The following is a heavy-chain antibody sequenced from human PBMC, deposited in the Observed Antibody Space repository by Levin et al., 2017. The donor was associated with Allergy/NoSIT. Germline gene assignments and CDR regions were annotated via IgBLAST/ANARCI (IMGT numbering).Heavy chain of an antibody. D-gene: IGHD1-14*01. CDR1: GDSISTYY. V-gene: IGHV4-59*06. J-gene: IGHJ6*02. CDR2: IYYSGST. Sequence: SETLSLTCTVSGDSISTYYWNWIRQPAGKGLEWIGYIYYSGSTYYNPSLKSRVTISVDTSKNQFSLKLSSVTAADTAVYYCARTRVDKHGYDYYGMDVWGQGTTVTVSS. CDR3: ARTRVDKHGYDYYGMDV.